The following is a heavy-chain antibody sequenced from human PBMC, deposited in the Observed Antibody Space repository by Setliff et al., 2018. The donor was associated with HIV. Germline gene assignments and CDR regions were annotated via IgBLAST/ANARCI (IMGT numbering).Heavy chain of an antibody. CDR1: GFSLSGTEVA. D-gene: IGHD3-10*01. Sequence: SGPTLVNPTQTLALTCSFSGFSLSGTEVAVGWIRQTPRKALEWLALIYGDDYKNYSPTLKNRLTITKDTSKNLVVLTVTNMDTVDIATYYCVHMGHGGEHWGQGTLVTVSS. CDR3: VHMGHGGEH. J-gene: IGHJ4*02. CDR2: IYGDDYK. V-gene: IGHV2-5*02.